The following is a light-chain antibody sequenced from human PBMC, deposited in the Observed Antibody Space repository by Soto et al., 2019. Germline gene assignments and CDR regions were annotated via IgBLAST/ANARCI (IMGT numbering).Light chain of an antibody. V-gene: IGKV3-15*01. CDR1: QNIYSN. J-gene: IGKJ5*01. CDR2: RAS. CDR3: QQYNKWPAEIT. Sequence: ILRPQSPATVSVSPGESATLSCRASQNIYSNVAWYQHRPGQAPRLLIYRASTRAPGVPARFSGSGSGTEFTLTISSLQPEDSGVYYCQQYNKWPAEITFGQGTRLEIK.